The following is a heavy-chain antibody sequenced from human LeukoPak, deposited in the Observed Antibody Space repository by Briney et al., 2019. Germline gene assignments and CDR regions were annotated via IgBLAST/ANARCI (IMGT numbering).Heavy chain of an antibody. CDR3: TTVGYGEYYFDN. CDR1: GGTFSSYA. CDR2: IIPILGIA. D-gene: IGHD3-10*01. J-gene: IGHJ4*02. V-gene: IGHV1-69*04. Sequence: GASVKVSCKASGGTFSSYAISWVRQAPGQGLEWMGRIIPILGIANYAQKFQGRVTITADKSTSTAYMELSSLRSEDTAVYYCTTVGYGEYYFDNWGQGTLVTVSS.